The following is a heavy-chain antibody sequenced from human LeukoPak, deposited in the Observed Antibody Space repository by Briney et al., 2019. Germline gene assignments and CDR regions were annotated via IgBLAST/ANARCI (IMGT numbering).Heavy chain of an antibody. CDR3: ARDPDLDDLDY. CDR1: GYTFTSYD. Sequence: ASVKVSCKASGYTFTSYDINWVRQATGQGLEWMGWINPNSGGTNYAQKFQGRVTMTRDTSISTAYMELSRLRSDDTAVYYCARDPDLDDLDYWGQGTLVTVSS. D-gene: IGHD3-16*01. J-gene: IGHJ4*02. V-gene: IGHV1-2*02. CDR2: INPNSGGT.